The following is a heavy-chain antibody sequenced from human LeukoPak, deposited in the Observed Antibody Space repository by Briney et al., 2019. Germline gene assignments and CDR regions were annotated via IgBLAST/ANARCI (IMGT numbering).Heavy chain of an antibody. CDR1: GGSISSYY. V-gene: IGHV4-59*08. J-gene: IGHJ4*02. CDR3: ARQRNYFDY. CDR2: IYYSGGT. Sequence: PSETLSLTCTVSGGSISSYYWSWIRQPPGKGLEWIGYIYYSGGTNYNPSLKSRVTISVDTSKNQFSLKLSSVTAADTAVYYCARQRNYFDYWGQGTLVTVSS.